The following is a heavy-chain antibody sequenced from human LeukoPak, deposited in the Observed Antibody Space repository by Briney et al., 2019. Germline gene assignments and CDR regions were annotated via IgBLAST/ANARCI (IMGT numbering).Heavy chain of an antibody. V-gene: IGHV3-9*01. CDR3: TKMRRGGDGLDI. Sequence: GGSLRLSCAASGFTFDDYSMQWVRHAPGKGLEWVSGINWNSGTIDYADSVKGRFTISRDNAKNSLYLQMNSLRAEDTALYYCTKMRRGGDGLDIWGQGTLVTVSA. D-gene: IGHD2-21*02. CDR2: INWNSGTI. CDR1: GFTFDDYS. J-gene: IGHJ4*02.